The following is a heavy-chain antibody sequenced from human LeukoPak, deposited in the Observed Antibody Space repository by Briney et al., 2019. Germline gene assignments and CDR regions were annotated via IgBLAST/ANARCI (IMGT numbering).Heavy chain of an antibody. Sequence: PSETLSLTCTVSGGSISSYYWSWIRQPPGKGLEWIGYIYYSGSTNYNPSLKSRVTISVDTSKNQFSLKLSSVTAADTAVYYCARGAPLYYYGSGDFDYWGQGTLVTVSS. CDR3: ARGAPLYYYGSGDFDY. CDR1: GGSISSYY. D-gene: IGHD3-10*01. V-gene: IGHV4-59*12. CDR2: IYYSGST. J-gene: IGHJ4*02.